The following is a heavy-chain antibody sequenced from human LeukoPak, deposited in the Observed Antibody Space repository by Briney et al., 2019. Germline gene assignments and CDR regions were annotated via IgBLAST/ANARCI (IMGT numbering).Heavy chain of an antibody. J-gene: IGHJ5*02. CDR3: ARDFLGSGWSNWFDP. D-gene: IGHD6-13*01. Sequence: PSETLSLTCTVSGGSISSIISYWGWIRQPPGKGLEWIGSIYYSGSTYYNPSLKSRVTMSVDTSKNQFSLKLSSVTAADTAVYYCARDFLGSGWSNWFDPWGQGTLVTVSS. CDR2: IYYSGST. V-gene: IGHV4-39*07. CDR1: GGSISSIISY.